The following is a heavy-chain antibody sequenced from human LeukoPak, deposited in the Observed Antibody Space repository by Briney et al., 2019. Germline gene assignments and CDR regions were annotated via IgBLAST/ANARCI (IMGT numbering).Heavy chain of an antibody. CDR3: AKDPTCASCSGGS. CDR2: MSDTGAYT. D-gene: IGHD2-15*01. J-gene: IGHJ4*02. Sequence: GGSLRLSCAASGFTFSNYAMSWVRQAPGKGLEWVSDMSDTGAYTNYLGSVEGRFTISRDYSENMLYLQMSSLRVEDTAVYYCAKDPTCASCSGGSWGQGTLVTVSS. V-gene: IGHV3-23*01. CDR1: GFTFSNYA.